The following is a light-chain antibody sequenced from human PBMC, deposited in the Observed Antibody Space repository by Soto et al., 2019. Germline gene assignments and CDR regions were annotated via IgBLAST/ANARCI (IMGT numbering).Light chain of an antibody. CDR1: QSISRS. V-gene: IGKV1-5*03. Sequence: DIQMTQSPSTLSASIGDRVTITCRASQSISRSLAWYQQKPGKAPKLLIYRASSLESGVPSRFSGTGSGTEFTLTISSLQPDDFATYYCQQYKSYWISFGQGTRLEIK. CDR3: QQYKSYWIS. J-gene: IGKJ5*01. CDR2: RAS.